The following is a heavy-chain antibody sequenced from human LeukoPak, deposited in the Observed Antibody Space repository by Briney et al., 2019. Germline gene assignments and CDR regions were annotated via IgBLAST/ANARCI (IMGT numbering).Heavy chain of an antibody. CDR1: GGSISSYY. CDR2: IYYSGST. Sequence: SETLSLTCTVSGGSISSYYWSWIRQPPGKGLEWIGYIYYSGSTNYNPSLKSRVTISVDTSKNQFSLKLSSVTAADTAVYYCAGGWCGGDCLYYGPYDYWGQGTLVTVSS. J-gene: IGHJ4*02. CDR3: AGGWCGGDCLYYGPYDY. V-gene: IGHV4-59*01. D-gene: IGHD2-21*02.